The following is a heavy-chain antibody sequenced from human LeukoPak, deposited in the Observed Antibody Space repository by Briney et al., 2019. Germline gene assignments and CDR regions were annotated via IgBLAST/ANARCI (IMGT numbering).Heavy chain of an antibody. D-gene: IGHD4-17*01. CDR2: IKSKTDGGTT. Sequence: PGGSLRLSCAASGFTFSNAWMNWVRQAPGKGLEWVGRIKSKTDGGTTDYAAPVKGRFTISRDDSKNTLYLQMNSLKTGDTAVYYCTTDRLGEDTVTNDSPYYYYYGMDVWGQGTTVTVSS. J-gene: IGHJ6*02. CDR1: GFTFSNAW. V-gene: IGHV3-15*07. CDR3: TTDRLGEDTVTNDSPYYYYYGMDV.